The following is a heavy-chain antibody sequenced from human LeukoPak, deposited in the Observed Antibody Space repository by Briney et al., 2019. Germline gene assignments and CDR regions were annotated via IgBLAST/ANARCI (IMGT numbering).Heavy chain of an antibody. Sequence: QTGGSLRLSCAASGFTFRSYEMYWVRQAPGKGLECLSYISSSGSTIYYADSVKGRFTISRDNAKNSLYLQMNSLRVEDTAVYYCTRTTVTINAFDPWGQGTLVTVSS. CDR2: ISSSGSTI. J-gene: IGHJ5*02. D-gene: IGHD4-17*01. V-gene: IGHV3-48*03. CDR1: GFTFRSYE. CDR3: TRTTVTINAFDP.